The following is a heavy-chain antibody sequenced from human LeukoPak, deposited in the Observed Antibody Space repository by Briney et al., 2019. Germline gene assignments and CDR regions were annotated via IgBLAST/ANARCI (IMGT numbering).Heavy chain of an antibody. V-gene: IGHV3-49*04. CDR3: TRDLDYGDYRQLDY. J-gene: IGHJ4*02. Sequence: GGSLRLSCKASGFTFGDYAMSWVRQAPGKGLEWVGFIRSKAYGGTTEYAASVKGRFTISRDDSKSIAYLQMNSLKTEDTAVYYCTRDLDYGDYRQLDYWGQGTLVTVSS. CDR1: GFTFGDYA. CDR2: IRSKAYGGTT. D-gene: IGHD4-17*01.